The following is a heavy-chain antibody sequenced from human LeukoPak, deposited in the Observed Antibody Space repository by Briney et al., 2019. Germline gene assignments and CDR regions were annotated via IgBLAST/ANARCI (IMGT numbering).Heavy chain of an antibody. CDR3: ARAARIGPAHFDY. D-gene: IGHD1-14*01. V-gene: IGHV3-33*01. Sequence: PGRSLRLSCATSGFTFTTYVLHWVRHAPGMGLEWVAVVWVDGNNKFYADSVKGRFTISRDNSRSTLYLHMNSLRDDDTAVYYCARAARIGPAHFDYWGRGTLVTVSS. CDR1: GFTFTTYV. CDR2: VWVDGNNK. J-gene: IGHJ4*02.